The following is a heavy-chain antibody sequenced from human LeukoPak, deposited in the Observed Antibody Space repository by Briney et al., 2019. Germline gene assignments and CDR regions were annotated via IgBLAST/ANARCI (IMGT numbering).Heavy chain of an antibody. CDR2: IYYSGGT. Sequence: SETLSLTCTVSGGSISSGGYYWSWIRQPPGKGLEWIGYIYYSGGTNYNPSLKSRVTISVDTSKNQFSLKLSSVTAADTAVYYCARYGTDYYDSSGSKFDYWGQGTLVTVSS. CDR3: ARYGTDYYDSSGSKFDY. D-gene: IGHD3-22*01. V-gene: IGHV4-61*08. J-gene: IGHJ4*02. CDR1: GGSISSGGYY.